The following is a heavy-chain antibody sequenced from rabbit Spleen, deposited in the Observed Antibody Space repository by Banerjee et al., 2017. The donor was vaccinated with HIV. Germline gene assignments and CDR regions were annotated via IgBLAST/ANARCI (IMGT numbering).Heavy chain of an antibody. CDR1: GFPFNDDYV. J-gene: IGHJ4*01. CDR3: ARDLAGAIGWNFYL. V-gene: IGHV1S45*01. CDR2: INAATGKP. Sequence: QEQLEESGGGLVQPGGSLTLPCTASGFPFNDDYVMCWVRQAPGKGLEWIACINAATGKPVYATWAKGRFTISRTSSTTVTLQMTSLTAADTATYFCARDLAGAIGWNFYLWGPGTLVTVS. D-gene: IGHD4-1*01.